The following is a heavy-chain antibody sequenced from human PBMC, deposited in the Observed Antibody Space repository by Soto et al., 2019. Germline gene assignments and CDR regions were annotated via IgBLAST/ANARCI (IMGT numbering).Heavy chain of an antibody. J-gene: IGHJ6*02. CDR2: ISAYNGNT. D-gene: IGHD3-22*01. CDR1: GYTFTSYG. CDR3: ARGVPYYYDSSGYYYYGMDV. V-gene: IGHV1-18*01. Sequence: PSVRVSCKASGYTFTSYGISWVRQAPGQGLEWMGWISAYNGNTNYAQKLQGRVTMTTDTSTSTAYMELRSLRSDDTAVYYCARGVPYYYDSSGYYYYGMDVWGQGTTVTVSS.